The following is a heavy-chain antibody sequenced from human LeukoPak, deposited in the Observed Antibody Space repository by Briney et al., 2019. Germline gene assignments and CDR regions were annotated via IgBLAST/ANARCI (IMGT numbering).Heavy chain of an antibody. Sequence: GASVTVSCTVSGYTLTELSMHWVRQATGQGLEWMGWMNPNSGNTGYAQKFQGRVTITRNTSISTAYMELSSLRSEDTAVYYCARGLSRYYGSGSYYLPYDYWGQGTLVTVSS. V-gene: IGHV1-8*03. D-gene: IGHD3-10*01. CDR1: GYTLTELS. CDR2: MNPNSGNT. CDR3: ARGLSRYYGSGSYYLPYDY. J-gene: IGHJ4*02.